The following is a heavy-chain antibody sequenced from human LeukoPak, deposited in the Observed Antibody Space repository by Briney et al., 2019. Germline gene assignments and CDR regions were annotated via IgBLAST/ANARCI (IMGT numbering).Heavy chain of an antibody. CDR1: GFTFSSYS. V-gene: IGHV3-48*01. CDR2: ISSSSSTI. Sequence: GGSLRLSCAASGFTFSSYSMNWVRQAPGKGLEWVSHISSSSSTIYYADSVKGRFTISRDNAKNSLYLQMTSLRAEDTAVYYCARAGFTFSDYFGSFFDYWGQGTLVTVSS. D-gene: IGHD3-10*01. J-gene: IGHJ4*02. CDR3: ARAGFTFSDYFGSFFDY.